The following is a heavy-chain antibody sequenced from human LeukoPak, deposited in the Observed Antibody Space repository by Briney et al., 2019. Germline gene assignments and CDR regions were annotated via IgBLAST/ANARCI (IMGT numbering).Heavy chain of an antibody. J-gene: IGHJ4*02. Sequence: KPSETLSLTCSVSGGSISGYYWSWIRQPPGKGLEWIGHIYTSGSTNYNPSLKSRLTISVDTSKNQFSLQLTSVSAADTAVYYCVRHKAYSGYDFLDYWGQGTLVTVSS. CDR1: GGSISGYY. CDR3: VRHKAYSGYDFLDY. V-gene: IGHV4-4*09. CDR2: IYTSGST. D-gene: IGHD5-12*01.